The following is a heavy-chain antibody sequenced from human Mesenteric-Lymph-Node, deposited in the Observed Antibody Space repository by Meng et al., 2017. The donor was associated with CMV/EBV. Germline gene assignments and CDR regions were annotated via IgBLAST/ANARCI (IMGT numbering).Heavy chain of an antibody. CDR3: ASSSFGAGRHLDY. CDR2: IYPDDSDI. D-gene: IGHD3-16*01. Sequence: KVSCKGSGYTFSSYWIGWVRQMPGKGLEWMGIIYPDDSDIKYSPSFQGQVTISADKSISVTYLQWSSLEASDTAMYYCASSSFGAGRHLDYWGQGTLVTVSS. CDR1: GYTFSSYW. J-gene: IGHJ4*02. V-gene: IGHV5-51*01.